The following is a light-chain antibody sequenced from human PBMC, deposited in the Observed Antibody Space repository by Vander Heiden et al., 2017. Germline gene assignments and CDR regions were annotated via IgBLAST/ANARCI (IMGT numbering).Light chain of an antibody. CDR1: QGISSY. V-gene: IGKV1-9*01. CDR2: AAS. J-gene: IGKJ3*01. CDR3: QQRNSYHPLFT. Sequence: DIQLTQSPSFLSASVGDRVTITCRASQGISSYLAWYQQKPGKAPKLLIYAASTLQSGVKSRFSGSGYGTEFTLTISSLHPEDFAAYYCQQRNSYHPLFTFGHGTKVDIK.